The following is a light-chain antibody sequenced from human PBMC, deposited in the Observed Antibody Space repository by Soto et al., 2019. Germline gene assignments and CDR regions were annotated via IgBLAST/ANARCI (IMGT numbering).Light chain of an antibody. Sequence: EIVLTQSPGTLSLSPGERATLSCRASQSVSATYLAWYQQKPGQAPRLLIYGASNRATGIPDRFTGSGSGTDSTLTISRLEPEDFAVYFCQQYVSSPMYTFGQGTKLEIK. CDR2: GAS. CDR1: QSVSATY. V-gene: IGKV3-20*01. CDR3: QQYVSSPMYT. J-gene: IGKJ2*01.